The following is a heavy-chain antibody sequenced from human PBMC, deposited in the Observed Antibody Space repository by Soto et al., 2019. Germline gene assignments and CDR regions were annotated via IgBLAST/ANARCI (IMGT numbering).Heavy chain of an antibody. V-gene: IGHV1-46*01. J-gene: IGHJ6*02. CDR3: AIDFGYFSGGSCSTGLVNGMDV. Sequence: GASVKVSCKASGYTFTSYYMHWVRQAPGQGLEWMGIINPSGGSTSYAQKFQGRVTMTRDTSTSTVYMDLSSLRSEDTAVYYCAIDFGYFSGGSCSTGLVNGMDVWGQGTTVTVSS. D-gene: IGHD2-15*01. CDR1: GYTFTSYY. CDR2: INPSGGST.